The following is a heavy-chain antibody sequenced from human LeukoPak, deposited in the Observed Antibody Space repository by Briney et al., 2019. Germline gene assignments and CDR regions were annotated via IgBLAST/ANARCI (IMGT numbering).Heavy chain of an antibody. D-gene: IGHD4/OR15-4a*01. CDR1: GFTFSSAC. V-gene: IGHV3-11*06. Sequence: GGSLRLSCAASGFTFSSACMSWVRQAPGKGLEWVSDISSSSSYKNSADSVKGRFTISRDNAKNPLYLQINSRRAEDRDVCYCARIVYGGGGVGFGGKYPVGYWGRENWSQCPQ. CDR2: ISSSSSYK. CDR3: ARIVYGGGGVGFGGKYPVGY. J-gene: IGHJ4*02.